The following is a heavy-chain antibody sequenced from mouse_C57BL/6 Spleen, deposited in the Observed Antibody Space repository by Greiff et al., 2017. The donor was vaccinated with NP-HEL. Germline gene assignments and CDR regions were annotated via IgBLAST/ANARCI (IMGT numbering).Heavy chain of an antibody. V-gene: IGHV1-85*01. J-gene: IGHJ1*03. Sequence: QVQLQQSGPELVKPGASVKLSCKASGYTFTSYDINWVKQRPGQGLEWIGWIYPRDGSTKYNEKFKGKATLTVDTSSSTAYMELHSLTSEDSAVYFCAISVAYYYGSSYWYFDVWGTGTTVTVSS. D-gene: IGHD1-1*01. CDR2: IYPRDGST. CDR3: AISVAYYYGSSYWYFDV. CDR1: GYTFTSYD.